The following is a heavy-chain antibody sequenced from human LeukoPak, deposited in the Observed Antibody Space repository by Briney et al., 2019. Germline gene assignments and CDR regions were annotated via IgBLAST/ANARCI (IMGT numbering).Heavy chain of an antibody. Sequence: PSETLSLTCTVSGGSISSYYWSWIRQPPGKGLEWIGRIYTSGSTNYNPSLKSRVTMSVDTSKNQFSLKLSSVTAADTAVYYCAIGGYSFGLLVDYWGQGTLVTVSS. CDR3: AIGGYSFGLLVDY. D-gene: IGHD5-18*01. CDR2: IYTSGST. CDR1: GGSISSYY. J-gene: IGHJ4*02. V-gene: IGHV4-4*07.